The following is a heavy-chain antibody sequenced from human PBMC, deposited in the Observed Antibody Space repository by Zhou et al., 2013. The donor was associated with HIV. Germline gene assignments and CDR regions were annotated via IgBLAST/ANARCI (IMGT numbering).Heavy chain of an antibody. CDR2: IYYSGST. Sequence: VQLQESGPGLVKPSETLSLTCTVSGGSISSSSYYWGWIRQPPGKGLEWIGSIYYSGSTYNNPSLKSRVTISVDTSKNQFSLKLSSVTAADTAVYYCARHSSYYYGSGRPFDYWGQGTLVTVSS. CDR1: GGSISSSSYY. V-gene: IGHV4-39*07. J-gene: IGHJ4*02. CDR3: ARHSSYYYGSGRPFDY. D-gene: IGHD3-10*01.